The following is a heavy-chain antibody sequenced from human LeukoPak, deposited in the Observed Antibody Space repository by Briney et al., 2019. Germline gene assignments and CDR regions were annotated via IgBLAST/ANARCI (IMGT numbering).Heavy chain of an antibody. D-gene: IGHD3-22*01. Sequence: PSETLSLTCTVSGDSISSGDYYWSWIRQPAGKGLEWIGRISSSGSTNYNPSLKSRVAISVDTSKNQFSLKLSSVTAADTAVYYCARFYDSSGYYFYYFDYWGQGTLVTVSS. CDR1: GDSISSGDYY. CDR3: ARFYDSSGYYFYYFDY. J-gene: IGHJ4*02. V-gene: IGHV4-61*02. CDR2: ISSSGST.